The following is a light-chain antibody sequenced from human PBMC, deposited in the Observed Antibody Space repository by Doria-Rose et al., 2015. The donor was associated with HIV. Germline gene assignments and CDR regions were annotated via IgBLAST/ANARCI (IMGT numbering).Light chain of an antibody. Sequence: TQSPGTLSLSPGERATLSCRASQRFSSTYLAWYQQKHGQAPSLLIYDVSIRASGITDRFSASGSGTDFTLTINRLEPEDFAPCYCHQYCTSWTFGEGTKVEI. V-gene: IGKV3-20*01. CDR1: QRFSSTY. CDR3: HQYCTSWT. CDR2: DVS. J-gene: IGKJ1*01.